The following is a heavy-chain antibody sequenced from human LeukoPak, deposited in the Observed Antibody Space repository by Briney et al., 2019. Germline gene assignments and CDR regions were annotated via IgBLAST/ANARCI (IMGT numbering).Heavy chain of an antibody. J-gene: IGHJ6*02. CDR1: GGTFSSYA. V-gene: IGHV1-69*13. CDR2: IIPIFGTA. CDR3: ARTMVRGVMVLYYYYGMDV. D-gene: IGHD3-10*01. Sequence: GASVKVSCKASGGTFSSYAISWVRQAPGQGLEWMGGIIPIFGTANYAQKFQGRVTITADESTSTAYMELSSLRSEDTAVYYCARTMVRGVMVLYYYYGMDVWGQGTTVTVSS.